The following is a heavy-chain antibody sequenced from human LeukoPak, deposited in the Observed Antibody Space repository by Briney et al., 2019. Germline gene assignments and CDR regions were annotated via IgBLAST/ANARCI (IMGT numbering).Heavy chain of an antibody. CDR2: ISISGTKT. CDR3: ARGSNVRGGNVFDF. Sequence: GGSLRLSCAASEFDFSTHAMTWVRQAPGKGLEWVSAISISGTKTYYADSVKGRFTISRDNSKNTLYMQMNSLRAEDTAMYYCARGSNVRGGNVFDFWGQGTLVTVSS. CDR1: EFDFSTHA. D-gene: IGHD4-23*01. J-gene: IGHJ4*02. V-gene: IGHV3-23*01.